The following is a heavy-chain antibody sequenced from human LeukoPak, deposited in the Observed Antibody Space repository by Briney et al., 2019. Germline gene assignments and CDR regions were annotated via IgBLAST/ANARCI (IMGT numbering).Heavy chain of an antibody. CDR2: IYYSGST. D-gene: IGHD3/OR15-3a*01. J-gene: IGHJ3*02. CDR3: ARENRWTRAFDI. CDR1: GGSISSYY. V-gene: IGHV4-59*01. Sequence: PSETLSLTCTVSGGSISSYYWSWIRQPPGKGLEWIGYIYYSGSTNYNPSLKSRVTISVDTSKNQFSLKLSSVTAADTAAYYCARENRWTRAFDIWGQGTMVTVSS.